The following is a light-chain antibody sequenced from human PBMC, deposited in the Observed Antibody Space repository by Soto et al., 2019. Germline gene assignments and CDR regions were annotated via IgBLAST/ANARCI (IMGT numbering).Light chain of an antibody. V-gene: IGLV1-47*01. CDR3: AAWDDSRSGVV. J-gene: IGLJ2*01. CDR2: RNN. Sequence: QSVLTQPPSASGTPGQRVTISCSGSSSNIGSNYVFWYQHLPGTAPKLLIYRNNQRPSGVPVRFSGSKSGTSASLAISGLRSEDETEYYCAAWDDSRSGVVFGGGTKVTVL. CDR1: SSNIGSNY.